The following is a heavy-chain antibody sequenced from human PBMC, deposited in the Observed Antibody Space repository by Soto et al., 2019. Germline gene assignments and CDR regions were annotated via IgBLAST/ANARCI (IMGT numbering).Heavy chain of an antibody. Sequence: ASVKVSCKASGYTFSNYYIQWVRQAPGQGLEWMGIINPRAGSTFYAQKFQGRVTMTRDTSTNTVYMELSSLRSEDTALYYCARGYCAKGICSNLDYWGQGTLVTVSS. CDR1: GYTFSNYY. CDR2: INPRAGST. CDR3: ARGYCAKGICSNLDY. D-gene: IGHD2-8*01. J-gene: IGHJ4*02. V-gene: IGHV1-46*01.